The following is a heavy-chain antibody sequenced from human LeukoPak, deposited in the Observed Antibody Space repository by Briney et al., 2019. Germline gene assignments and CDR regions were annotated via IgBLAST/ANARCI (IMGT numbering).Heavy chain of an antibody. CDR2: IGIRGDT. J-gene: IGHJ4*02. D-gene: IGHD6-19*01. Sequence: GGSLRLSCAASGFTFIDCDMHWVRQVIGKGLEWVSAIGIRGDTHYSGSVKGRFTISKENAESSLYLQMNSLRAEDTAVYYCARGGIQVSGIDEFDYWGQGTLVTVSS. CDR3: ARGGIQVSGIDEFDY. CDR1: GFTFIDCD. V-gene: IGHV3-13*01.